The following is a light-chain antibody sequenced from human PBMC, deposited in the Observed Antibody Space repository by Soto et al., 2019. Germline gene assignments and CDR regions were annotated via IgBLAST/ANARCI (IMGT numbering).Light chain of an antibody. CDR2: DVD. J-gene: IGLJ3*02. V-gene: IGLV2-14*03. CDR3: CAYTARSTLSWV. Sequence: QSALTQPTSVSGSPGQSITISCTGVSSDIGGYNHVSWYQQHPGKVPRLIIYDVDNRPVGVSNRFAGSQSGNMASLTISGLQAEDEVDYYCCAYTARSTLSWVFGGGTKLTVL. CDR1: SSDIGGYNH.